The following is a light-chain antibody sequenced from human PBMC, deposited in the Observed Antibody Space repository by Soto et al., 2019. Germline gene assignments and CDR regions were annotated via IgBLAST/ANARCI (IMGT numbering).Light chain of an antibody. CDR3: RSYAGSYTFV. CDR2: DVS. Sequence: QSALTQPRSVSGSPGQSVTISCTGTSSDVGGYNYVSWYQQHPGKAPKLMIYDVSKRPSGVPDRFSGSKSDNTASLTISGLQAEDEADYYCRSYAGSYTFVFGGGTKVTVL. J-gene: IGLJ2*01. V-gene: IGLV2-11*01. CDR1: SSDVGGYNY.